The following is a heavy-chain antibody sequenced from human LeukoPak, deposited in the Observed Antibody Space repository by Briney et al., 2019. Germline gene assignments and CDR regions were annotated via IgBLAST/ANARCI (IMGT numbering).Heavy chain of an antibody. CDR1: GLTFSSYG. J-gene: IGHJ4*02. Sequence: PGRSLRLSCAASGLTFSSYGMHWVRQAPGKGLEWVAVISYDGSNKYYADSVKGRFTISRDNAKNSLYLQMNSLRAEDTAVYYCARDPSSFGWELPFDYWGQGTLVTVSS. V-gene: IGHV3-30*03. CDR2: ISYDGSNK. CDR3: ARDPSSFGWELPFDY. D-gene: IGHD1-26*01.